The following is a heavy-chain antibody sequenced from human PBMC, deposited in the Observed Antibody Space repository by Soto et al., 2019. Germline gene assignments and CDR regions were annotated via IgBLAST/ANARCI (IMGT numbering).Heavy chain of an antibody. CDR1: GGTFSSYA. J-gene: IGHJ3*02. V-gene: IGHV1-69*13. Sequence: SVKVSCKASGGTFSSYAISWVRQAPGQGLEWMGGIIPIFGTANYAQKFQGRVTITADESTSTAYMELSSLRSEDTAVYYCARSIVLMVYAIVAFDIWGQGTMVTVSS. CDR2: IIPIFGTA. D-gene: IGHD2-8*01. CDR3: ARSIVLMVYAIVAFDI.